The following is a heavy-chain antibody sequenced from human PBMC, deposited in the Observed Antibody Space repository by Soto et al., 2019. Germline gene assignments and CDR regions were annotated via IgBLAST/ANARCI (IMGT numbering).Heavy chain of an antibody. J-gene: IGHJ4*02. CDR3: ARNPIAAAGTIDY. D-gene: IGHD6-13*01. CDR2: IYYSGST. CDR1: GGSISSYY. V-gene: IGHV4-59*08. Sequence: SETLSLTCTVSGGSISSYYWSWIRQPPGKGLEWIGYIYYSGSTNYNPSLKSRVTISVDTSKNQFSLKLSSVTAADKAVYYCARNPIAAAGTIDYWGQGTLVTVSS.